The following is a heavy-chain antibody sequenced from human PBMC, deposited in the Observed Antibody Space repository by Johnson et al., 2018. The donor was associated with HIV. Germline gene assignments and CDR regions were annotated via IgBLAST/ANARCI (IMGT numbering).Heavy chain of an antibody. D-gene: IGHD1-26*01. CDR2: VNPNGGNT. Sequence: QLVESGGGLVKPGGSLRLSCAASGFTFSDYYMNCVRQAPGNGLELVGQVNPNGGNTYLIDSGKDSRDNAKNTLHLQMNSLRAEDTAVYYCARDPAQGWVGAPRDAFDIWGQGTMVTVSS. V-gene: IGHV3-25*04. CDR3: ARDPAQGWVGAPRDAFDI. CDR1: GFTFSDYY. J-gene: IGHJ3*02.